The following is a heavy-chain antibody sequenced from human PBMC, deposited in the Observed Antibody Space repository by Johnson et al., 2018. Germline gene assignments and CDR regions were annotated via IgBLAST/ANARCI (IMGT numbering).Heavy chain of an antibody. CDR2: ISWNRGNI. CDR1: GFTFGDYA. Sequence: VQLVQSGGGLVQPGRSLRLSCEASGFTFGDYAMHWVRQPPGKGLEWVPYISWNRGNIGYADSVKGRFTISRDNAKNSLFLQMNSLRAEDTAVYYCARDWEEMATITRYFQHWGQGTLVTVSS. J-gene: IGHJ1*01. D-gene: IGHD5-24*01. CDR3: ARDWEEMATITRYFQH. V-gene: IGHV3-9*01.